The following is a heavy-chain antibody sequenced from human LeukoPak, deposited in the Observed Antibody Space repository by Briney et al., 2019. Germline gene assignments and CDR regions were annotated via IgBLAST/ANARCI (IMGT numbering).Heavy chain of an antibody. Sequence: PGGSLRLSCAAPGLTFNSYGMHWVRQAPEKGLEWVSAISGSGGSTYYADSVKGRFTISRDNSKNTLYLQMNSLRAEDTAVYYCAKEEHSSSLRIDYWGQGTLVTVSS. J-gene: IGHJ4*02. D-gene: IGHD6-6*01. CDR3: AKEEHSSSLRIDY. CDR2: ISGSGGST. CDR1: GLTFNSYG. V-gene: IGHV3-23*01.